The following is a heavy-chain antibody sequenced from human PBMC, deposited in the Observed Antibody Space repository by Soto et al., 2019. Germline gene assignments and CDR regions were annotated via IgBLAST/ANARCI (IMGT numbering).Heavy chain of an antibody. Sequence: GGSLRLSCAASGFTFSSYAMSWVRQAPGKGLEWVSAISGSGGSTYYADSVKGRFTISRDNSKNTLYLQMNSLRAEDTSVYYCAKVNLGDEYFEYWGQGTLVTVSS. V-gene: IGHV3-23*01. J-gene: IGHJ4*02. CDR2: ISGSGGST. CDR3: AKVNLGDEYFEY. CDR1: GFTFSSYA. D-gene: IGHD4-17*01.